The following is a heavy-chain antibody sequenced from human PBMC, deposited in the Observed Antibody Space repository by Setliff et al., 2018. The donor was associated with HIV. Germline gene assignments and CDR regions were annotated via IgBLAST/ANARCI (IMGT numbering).Heavy chain of an antibody. Sequence: SETLSLTCTVSGGAISTYYWTWIRQPPGKGLEWIGYIYSSGSTHQNPSLKSRVTMPVDTSKNQFSLKLSSVTAADTAVYYCARSEDYYDSSGDAFEIWGQGTMVTVSS. D-gene: IGHD3-22*01. CDR3: ARSEDYYDSSGDAFEI. CDR1: GGAISTYY. J-gene: IGHJ3*02. CDR2: IYSSGST. V-gene: IGHV4-4*09.